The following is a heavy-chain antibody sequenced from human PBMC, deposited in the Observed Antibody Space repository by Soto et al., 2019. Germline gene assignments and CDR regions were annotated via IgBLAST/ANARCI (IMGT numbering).Heavy chain of an antibody. CDR1: GYTFTSYG. CDR2: ISAYNGNT. J-gene: IGHJ4*02. CDR3: ARGLRLGELSPMAY. D-gene: IGHD3-16*02. V-gene: IGHV1-18*01. Sequence: ASVEVSCEAAGYTFTSYGSSWVQQAAGQGLEWMGWISAYNGNTNYAQKLQGRVTMTTDTSTSTAYMELRSLRSDDTAVYYCARGLRLGELSPMAYWGQGTLVTVSS.